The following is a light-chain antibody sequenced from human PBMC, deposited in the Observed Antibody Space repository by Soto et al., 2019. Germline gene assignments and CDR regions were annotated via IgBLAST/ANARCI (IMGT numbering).Light chain of an antibody. J-gene: IGLJ7*01. CDR1: SSNIGSNF. V-gene: IGLV1-47*01. CDR3: AAWDGTLATLV. CDR2: RNN. Sequence: QPVLTQPPSASGTPGQRVTMSCSGGSSNIGSNFVYWYQQVPGTAPKLLIYRNNQRPSGVPDRFSGSKSATSASLAITGLRSEDDADYFCAAWDGTLATLVFGGGTQLTVL.